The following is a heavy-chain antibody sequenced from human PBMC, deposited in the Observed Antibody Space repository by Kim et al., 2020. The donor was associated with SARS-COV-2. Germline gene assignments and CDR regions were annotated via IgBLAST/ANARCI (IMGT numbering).Heavy chain of an antibody. Sequence: VKGRFPTARDNTKNTLYLQMNSLRAEDTAVYYCARQGSPGTYAVGNWFDPWGQGTLVTVSS. V-gene: IGHV3-48*01. CDR3: ARQGSPGTYAVGNWFDP. J-gene: IGHJ5*02. D-gene: IGHD3-16*01.